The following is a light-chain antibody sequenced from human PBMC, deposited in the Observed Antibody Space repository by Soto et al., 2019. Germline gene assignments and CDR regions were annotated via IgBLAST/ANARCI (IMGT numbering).Light chain of an antibody. CDR1: QSISDS. CDR2: AAS. J-gene: IGKJ4*01. Sequence: IQMTQSPSSLSASVGDRVTITCRASQSISDSLNWYQHKPGTAPKHLTYAASSLQIGIPSRFSGGGSRTDFTLPISSLPPEDVVTYFCQQSFSFPATFGGGTKVEIK. V-gene: IGKV1-39*01. CDR3: QQSFSFPAT.